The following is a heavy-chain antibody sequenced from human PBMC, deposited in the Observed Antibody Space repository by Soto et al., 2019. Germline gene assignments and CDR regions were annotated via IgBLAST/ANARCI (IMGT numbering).Heavy chain of an antibody. Sequence: QVQLVQSGAEVKKPGSSVKVSCKASGGTFSSYAISWVRQAPGQGLEWMGGIIPIFGTANYAQKFQGRVTLTAAEATSTAYMELSSLRSEDTAVYYCARDNSHVEMATIFYYFDYWGQGTLVTVSS. J-gene: IGHJ4*02. V-gene: IGHV1-69*12. CDR3: ARDNSHVEMATIFYYFDY. CDR1: GGTFSSYA. D-gene: IGHD5-12*01. CDR2: IIPIFGTA.